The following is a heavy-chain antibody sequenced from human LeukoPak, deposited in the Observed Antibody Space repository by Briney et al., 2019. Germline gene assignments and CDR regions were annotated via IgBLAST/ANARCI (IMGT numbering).Heavy chain of an antibody. Sequence: GASVKVSCKASGYTFTSYAMHWVRQAPGQRLEWMGWINAGNGNTKYSQKFQGRVTITRDTSASTAYMELSSLRSEDTAVYYCARVPYCGGDCYLPTDFDYWGQGTLVTVSS. CDR2: INAGNGNT. CDR1: GYTFTSYA. J-gene: IGHJ4*02. D-gene: IGHD2-21*02. V-gene: IGHV1-3*01. CDR3: ARVPYCGGDCYLPTDFDY.